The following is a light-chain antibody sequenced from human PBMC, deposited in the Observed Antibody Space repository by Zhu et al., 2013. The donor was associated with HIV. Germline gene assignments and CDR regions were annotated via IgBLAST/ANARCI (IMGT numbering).Light chain of an antibody. CDR2: DAS. V-gene: IGKV3-15*01. CDR1: QTVNIN. J-gene: IGKJ1*01. CDR3: QQYVTWPRT. Sequence: ERVMTQSPATLSVSPGEGATLSCRASQTVNINLAWHQQRPGQAPRLLIYDASTRATDVPDRFSGSGSGTEFTLTISSVQSEDFAVYYCQQYVTWPRTFGQGTKVEIK.